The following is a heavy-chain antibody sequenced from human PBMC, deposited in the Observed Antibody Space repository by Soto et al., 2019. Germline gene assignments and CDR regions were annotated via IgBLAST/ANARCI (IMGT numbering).Heavy chain of an antibody. CDR2: IYYSWST. J-gene: IGHJ5*02. CDR3: ARGRGHDYRPISWFDP. D-gene: IGHD4-4*01. CDR1: GGSISRYY. V-gene: IGHV4-59*01. Sequence: QVQLQESGPGLVKPSETLSLTCTVSGGSISRYYWSWIRQPPGKGLEGIGYIYYSWSTNYNPSLKSRVTISVDTSKNQFSLQLSSVTAADTAVYYWARGRGHDYRPISWFDPWGQGTLVTVSS.